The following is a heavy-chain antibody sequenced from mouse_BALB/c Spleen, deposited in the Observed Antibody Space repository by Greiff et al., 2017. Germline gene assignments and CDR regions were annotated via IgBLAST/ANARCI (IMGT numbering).Heavy chain of an antibody. J-gene: IGHJ4*01. V-gene: IGHV5-17*02. CDR2: ISSGSSTI. Sequence: DVMLVESGGGLVQPGGSRKLSCAASGFTFSSFGMHWVRQAPEKGLEWVAYISSGSSTIYYADTVKGRFTISRDNPKNTLFLQMTSLRSEDTAMYYCAAYYRYAMDYWGQGTSVTVSS. D-gene: IGHD2-14*01. CDR3: AAYYRYAMDY. CDR1: GFTFSSFG.